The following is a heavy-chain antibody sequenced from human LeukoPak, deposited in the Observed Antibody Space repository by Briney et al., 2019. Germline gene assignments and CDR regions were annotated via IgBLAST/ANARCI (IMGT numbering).Heavy chain of an antibody. CDR2: MNPNSGNT. V-gene: IGHV1-8*01. D-gene: IGHD4-17*01. CDR3: ARSPAFYGDYSRVGRDWCDP. Sequence: AAVKVSCKASGYTFTSYDINWVRQATGQGLEWMGWMNPNSGNTGYAQKFQGRVTMTRNTSISTAYMELSSLRSEDTAVYYCARSPAFYGDYSRVGRDWCDPWGQGTLVTVSS. CDR1: GYTFTSYD. J-gene: IGHJ5*02.